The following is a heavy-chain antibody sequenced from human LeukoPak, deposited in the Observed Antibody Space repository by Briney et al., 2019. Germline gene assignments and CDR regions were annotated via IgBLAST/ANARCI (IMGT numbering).Heavy chain of an antibody. Sequence: GGSLRLSCAASGFTFSSYWMSWVRQAPGKGLEWVANIKQDGSEKYYVDSVKGRFTISRDNAKNSLYLQMNSLRAEDTALYYCATDISDQYYYDSSGYYESSYYGMDVWGQGTTVTVSS. J-gene: IGHJ6*02. V-gene: IGHV3-7*03. CDR2: IKQDGSEK. D-gene: IGHD3-22*01. CDR1: GFTFSSYW. CDR3: ATDISDQYYYDSSGYYESSYYGMDV.